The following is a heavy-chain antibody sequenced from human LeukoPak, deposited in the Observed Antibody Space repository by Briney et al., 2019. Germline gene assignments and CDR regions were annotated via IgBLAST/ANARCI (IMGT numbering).Heavy chain of an antibody. V-gene: IGHV1-18*01. CDR2: ISAYNGNT. Sequence: GASVKVSCKASGYNFTSYGISWVRQAPGQGLEWMGWISAYNGNTNYAQKLQGRVTMTTDTSTSTAYMELRSLRSDDTAVYYCASSDYGSGSYYDQYWGQGTLVTVSS. CDR1: GYNFTSYG. D-gene: IGHD3-10*01. CDR3: ASSDYGSGSYYDQY. J-gene: IGHJ4*02.